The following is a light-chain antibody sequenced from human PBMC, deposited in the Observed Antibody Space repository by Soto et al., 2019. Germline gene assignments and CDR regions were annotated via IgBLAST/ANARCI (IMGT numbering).Light chain of an antibody. Sequence: TQSPATLSVSPGDKVSLSCRANQTISNTLAWYQQKPGQAPRLLIYAASTRATGVSARFSGSGSGTEFTLTISSPQSEDFTIYYCQYYNNWLATFGGGTKVDIK. CDR1: QTISNT. CDR3: QYYNNWLAT. CDR2: AAS. V-gene: IGKV3-15*01. J-gene: IGKJ4*01.